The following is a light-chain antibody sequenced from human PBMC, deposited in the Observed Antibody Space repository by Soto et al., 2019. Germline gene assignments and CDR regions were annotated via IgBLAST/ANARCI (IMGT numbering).Light chain of an antibody. CDR2: GAS. CDR1: QSVSNNY. CDR3: QQYGSSGT. Sequence: EIVLTQSPGTLSLSPGERVTLSCRASQSVSNNYLAWYQQKPGQAPRLLIYGASNRATGIPDRFSGSGSGTDFTLTISRLEPEDFAVYYWQQYGSSGTFGQGTTVDIK. V-gene: IGKV3-20*01. J-gene: IGKJ1*01.